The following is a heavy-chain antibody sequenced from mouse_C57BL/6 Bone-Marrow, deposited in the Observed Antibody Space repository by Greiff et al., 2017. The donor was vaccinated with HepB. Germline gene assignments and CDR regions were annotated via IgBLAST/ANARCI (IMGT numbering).Heavy chain of an antibody. J-gene: IGHJ3*01. D-gene: IGHD2-4*01. V-gene: IGHV5-9-1*02. CDR3: TRDVYDYDLPGFFH. CDR1: GFTFSSYA. CDR2: ISSGGDYI. Sequence: EVQGVESGEGLVKPGGSLKLSCAASGFTFSSYAMSWVRQTPEKRLEWVAYISSGGDYIYYADTVKGRFTISRDNARNTLYLQMSSLKSEDTAMYYCTRDVYDYDLPGFFHWGQGTLVTVSA.